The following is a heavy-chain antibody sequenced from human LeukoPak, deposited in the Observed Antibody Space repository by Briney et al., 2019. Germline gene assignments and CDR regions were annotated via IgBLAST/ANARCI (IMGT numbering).Heavy chain of an antibody. V-gene: IGHV1-2*02. Sequence: ASVKVSCKASGYTFTGYYMHWVRQAPGQGLEWMGWINPNSGGTNYAQKFQGRVTMTRDTSISTAYMELSRLRSDDTAVYYCARGKVTAIGILGYWGQGTLVTVSS. D-gene: IGHD2-21*02. CDR1: GYTFTGYY. J-gene: IGHJ4*02. CDR3: ARGKVTAIGILGY. CDR2: INPNSGGT.